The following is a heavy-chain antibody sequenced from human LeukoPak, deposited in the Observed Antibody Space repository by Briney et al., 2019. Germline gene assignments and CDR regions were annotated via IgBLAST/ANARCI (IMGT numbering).Heavy chain of an antibody. CDR2: ISYDGSNK. Sequence: GGSLRLSCAASGFTFSSYAMHWVRQAPGKGLEWVAVISYDGSNKYYADSVKGRFTISRDNSKNTLYLQMNSLRAEDTAVYYCARGYYYDSRGYGVYWGQGTLVTVSS. CDR1: GFTFSSYA. D-gene: IGHD3-22*01. V-gene: IGHV3-30-3*01. CDR3: ARGYYYDSRGYGVY. J-gene: IGHJ4*02.